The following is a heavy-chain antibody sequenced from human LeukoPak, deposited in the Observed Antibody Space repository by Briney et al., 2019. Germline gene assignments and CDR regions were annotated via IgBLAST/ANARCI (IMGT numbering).Heavy chain of an antibody. CDR1: GFTVSSNY. CDR2: IYSGGST. Sequence: GGSLRLSCAASGFTVSSNYMSWVRQAPGKGLEWVSVIYSGGSTYYADSVKGRFTISRHNSKNTLYLQMNSLRAEDTAVYYCAGDTKNDGVYWYYGMDVWGQGTTVTVSS. V-gene: IGHV3-53*04. D-gene: IGHD1-1*01. CDR3: AGDTKNDGVYWYYGMDV. J-gene: IGHJ6*02.